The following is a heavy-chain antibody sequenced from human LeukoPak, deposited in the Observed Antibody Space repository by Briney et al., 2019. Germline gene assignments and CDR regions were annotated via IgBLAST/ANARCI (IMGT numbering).Heavy chain of an antibody. V-gene: IGHV3-21*01. CDR1: GFTFSSYS. D-gene: IGHD3-22*01. Sequence: AGGSLRLSCAASGFTFSSYSMNWVRQAPGKGLEWVSSISSSSSYIYYADSVKGRFTISRDNAKNSLYLQMNSLRAEDTAVYYCARTTYYYDSSGYYQGWYYYYGMDVWGQGTTVTVSS. J-gene: IGHJ6*02. CDR2: ISSSSSYI. CDR3: ARTTYYYDSSGYYQGWYYYYGMDV.